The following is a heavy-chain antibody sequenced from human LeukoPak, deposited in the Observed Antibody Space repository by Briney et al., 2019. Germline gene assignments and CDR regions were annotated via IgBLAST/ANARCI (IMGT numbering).Heavy chain of an antibody. CDR3: ARHGVVWGYYMDV. D-gene: IGHD3-16*01. J-gene: IGHJ6*03. V-gene: IGHV1-69*02. CDR1: GGTFSSYT. CDR2: IIPILGIA. Sequence: SVKVSCKASGGTFSSYTISWVRQAPGQRLEWMGRIIPILGIANYAQKFQGRVTITADKSTSTAYMELSSLRSEDTAVYYCARHGVVWGYYMDVWGKGTTVTVSS.